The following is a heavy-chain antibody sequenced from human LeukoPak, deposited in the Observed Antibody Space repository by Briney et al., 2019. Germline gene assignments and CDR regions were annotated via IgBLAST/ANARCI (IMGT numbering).Heavy chain of an antibody. D-gene: IGHD3-16*02. CDR3: VRDGQGGLIDAFDI. CDR1: TFTFSRYS. Sequence: GGSLTLSCATSTFTFSRYSMHWVRRPPGKGQECVAFTRQVGWSAEYTDSVKGRFTVSRDTSKNAMYLQMHSLRVDTAVYYSVRDGQGGLIDAFDIWGQGTMVTVSS. V-gene: IGHV3-30*02. J-gene: IGHJ3*02. CDR2: TRQVGWSA.